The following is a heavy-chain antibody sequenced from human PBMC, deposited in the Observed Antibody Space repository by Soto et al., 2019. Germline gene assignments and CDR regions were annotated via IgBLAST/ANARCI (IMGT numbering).Heavy chain of an antibody. J-gene: IGHJ4*02. CDR2: IYHSGST. CDR1: GGSISSGGYS. D-gene: IGHD6-25*01. CDR3: VREGTKISPQGYITAAGRFDH. Sequence: SETLSLTCAVSGGSISSGGYSWSWIRQPPGKGLEWIGYIYHSGSTYYNPSLKSRVTISVDTSKNEFSLNLTSVTAADTAVYYCVREGTKISPQGYITAAGRFDHWGQGAQVTVSS. V-gene: IGHV4-30-2*05.